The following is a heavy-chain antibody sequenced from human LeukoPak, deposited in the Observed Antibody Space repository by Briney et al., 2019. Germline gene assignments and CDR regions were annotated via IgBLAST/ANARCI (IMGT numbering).Heavy chain of an antibody. CDR2: IYHSGST. CDR3: AREGSSGYDNWFDP. Sequence: PSETLSLTCAVSGGSISSGGYSWSWIRQPPGKGLEWIGYIYHSGSTYHNPSLKSRVTISVDRSKNQFSLKLSSVTAADTAVYYCAREGSSGYDNWFDPWGQGTLVTVSS. J-gene: IGHJ5*02. V-gene: IGHV4-30-2*01. CDR1: GGSISSGGYS. D-gene: IGHD3-22*01.